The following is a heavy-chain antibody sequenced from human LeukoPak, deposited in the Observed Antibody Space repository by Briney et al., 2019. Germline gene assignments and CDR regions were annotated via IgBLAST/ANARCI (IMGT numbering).Heavy chain of an antibody. CDR1: GFIFNKHA. V-gene: IGHV3-23*01. CDR2: LSGSGGST. D-gene: IGHD6-13*01. J-gene: IGHJ4*02. Sequence: GGSLRLSCAASGFIFNKHAMSWVRQAPGKGLEWVSGLSGSGGSTDYADSVKGRFTISRDNSKNTLYLQMNSLRAEDTAVYYCAKPQQLVHDYWGQGTLVTVSS. CDR3: AKPQQLVHDY.